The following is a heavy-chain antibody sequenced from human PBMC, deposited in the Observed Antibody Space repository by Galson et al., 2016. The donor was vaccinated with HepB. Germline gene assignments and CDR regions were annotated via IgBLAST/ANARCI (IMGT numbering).Heavy chain of an antibody. CDR1: GASISTGGHF. J-gene: IGHJ6*02. V-gene: IGHV4-31*03. CDR3: ETNNFPWSDFYYYVMDV. CDR2: IYYDGST. Sequence: TLSLTCTVSGASISTGGHFWSWIRQHPGTGLEWIGYIYYDGSTYYNPSLESRVNISIDMSRNHFSLKLRSVTAADTALYFCETNNFPWSDFYYYVMDVWGQGTTVIVAS. D-gene: IGHD3-3*01.